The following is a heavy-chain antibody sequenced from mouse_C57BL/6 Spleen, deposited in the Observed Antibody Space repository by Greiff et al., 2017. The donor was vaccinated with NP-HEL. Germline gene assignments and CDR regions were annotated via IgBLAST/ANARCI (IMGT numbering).Heavy chain of an antibody. CDR3: ARRGGTPYFDV. CDR2: INPSSGYT. CDR1: GYTFTSYT. Sequence: VQLQQSGAELARPGASVKMSCKASGYTFTSYTMHWVKQRPGQGLEWIGYINPSSGYTKYNQKFKDKATLTADKSSSTAYMQLSSLTSEDSAVYYCARRGGTPYFDVWGTGTTVTVSS. V-gene: IGHV1-4*01. J-gene: IGHJ1*03. D-gene: IGHD4-1*01.